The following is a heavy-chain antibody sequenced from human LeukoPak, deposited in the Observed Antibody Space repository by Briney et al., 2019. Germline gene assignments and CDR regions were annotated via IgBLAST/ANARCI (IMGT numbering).Heavy chain of an antibody. Sequence: PSETLSLTCTVSGGSISSYYWSWIRQPPGKGLEWIGYIYTSGSTNYNPSLKSRVTISVDTSKNQFSLKLSSATAADTAVYYCARRGISSSSPVDYWGQGTLVTVSS. V-gene: IGHV4-4*09. J-gene: IGHJ4*02. CDR1: GGSISSYY. CDR3: ARRGISSSSPVDY. CDR2: IYTSGST. D-gene: IGHD6-6*01.